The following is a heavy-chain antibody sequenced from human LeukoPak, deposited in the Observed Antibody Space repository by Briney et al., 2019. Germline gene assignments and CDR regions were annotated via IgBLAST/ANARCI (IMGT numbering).Heavy chain of an antibody. CDR3: ARDKGSAYYMDV. J-gene: IGHJ6*03. D-gene: IGHD2-15*01. CDR1: GFTPSSYW. Sequence: GRTLRLSRAASGFTPSSYWMSWVRQAPGKGLESVANIKQDGSEKYYVDSVKGRFTISRDNAKNSLYLQMNSLRAEDTAVYYCARDKGSAYYMDVWGKGTTVTVSS. CDR2: IKQDGSEK. V-gene: IGHV3-7*01.